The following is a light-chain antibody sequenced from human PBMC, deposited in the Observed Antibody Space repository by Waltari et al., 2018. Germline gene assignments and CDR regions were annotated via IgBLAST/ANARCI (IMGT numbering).Light chain of an antibody. CDR2: HAS. V-gene: IGKV3-15*01. Sequence: ETVVTQSPAPLSVSPGERATLSCRTSPSIGFNLAWYQQKPGQAPRLLIYHASTRATGIPARFSGSGSETEFTLTISGLQSEDFAVYYCQQYNRWPPGTFGQGTKVEI. CDR3: QQYNRWPPGT. J-gene: IGKJ1*01. CDR1: PSIGFN.